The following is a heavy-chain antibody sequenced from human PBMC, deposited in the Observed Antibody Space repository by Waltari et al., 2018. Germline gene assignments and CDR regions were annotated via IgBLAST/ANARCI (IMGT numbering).Heavy chain of an antibody. V-gene: IGHV4-59*11. J-gene: IGHJ5*02. CDR3: ARVLSSGWYRGWFDP. Sequence: QVQLQESGPGLVKPSETLSLTCTVSGGSSSSHYWSWIRQPPGKGLEWIGYIYYSGSTNYNPSLKSRVTISVDTSKNQFSLKLSSVTAADTAVYYCARVLSSGWYRGWFDPWGQGTLVTVSS. D-gene: IGHD6-19*01. CDR1: GGSSSSHY. CDR2: IYYSGST.